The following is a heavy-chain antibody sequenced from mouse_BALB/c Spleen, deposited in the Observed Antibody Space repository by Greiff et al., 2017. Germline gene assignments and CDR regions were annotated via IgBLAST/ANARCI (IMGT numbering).Heavy chain of an antibody. CDR1: GFTFSNYW. D-gene: IGHD2-10*02. CDR2: IRLKSNNYAT. V-gene: IGHV6-6*02. CDR3: TPYGNLLFAY. Sequence: EVKVVESGGGLVQPGGSMKLSCVASGFTFSNYWMNWVRQSPEKGLEWVAEIRLKSNNYATHYAESVKGRFTISRDDSKSSVYLQMNNLRAEDTGIYYCTPYGNLLFAYWGQGTLVTVSA. J-gene: IGHJ3*01.